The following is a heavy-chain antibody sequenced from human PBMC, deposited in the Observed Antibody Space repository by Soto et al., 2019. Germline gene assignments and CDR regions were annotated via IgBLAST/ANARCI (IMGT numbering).Heavy chain of an antibody. CDR2: IVGDSGAT. CDR1: GNTVGTFG. V-gene: IGHV1-18*01. CDR3: ARVAGSGSGSRRSDT. Sequence: QVQLMQSGTEVAKPGASVKVSCKTSGNTVGTFGLSWVRLAPGQGLEWMGWIVGDSGATVYSQKFQGRVTTYSDRSPNTAYRELRSLTSDDSGLYYCARVAGSGSGSRRSDTWGQGTLVSVSS. J-gene: IGHJ4*02. D-gene: IGHD3-10*01.